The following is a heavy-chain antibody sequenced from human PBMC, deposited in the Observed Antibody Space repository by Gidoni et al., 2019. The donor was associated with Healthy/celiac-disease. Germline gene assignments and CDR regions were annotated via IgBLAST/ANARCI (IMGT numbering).Heavy chain of an antibody. Sequence: QVQLVQSGAEVKKPGSSVKVSCQASGGTFSSYAIRWVRQAPGQGLEWMGGIIPSFGTASYAKKFQGRVTITADKSTGTAYMELSSLRSEDTAVYYCARDRKMGKAWRYYYYGMDVWGQGTTVTVSS. J-gene: IGHJ6*02. CDR1: GGTFSSYA. CDR2: IIPSFGTA. V-gene: IGHV1-69*06. D-gene: IGHD2-21*01. CDR3: ARDRKMGKAWRYYYYGMDV.